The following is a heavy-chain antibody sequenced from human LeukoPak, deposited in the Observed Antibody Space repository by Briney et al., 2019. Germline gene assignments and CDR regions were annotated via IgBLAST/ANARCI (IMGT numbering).Heavy chain of an antibody. D-gene: IGHD4-17*01. CDR3: ALWGGDYVVLDY. J-gene: IGHJ4*02. V-gene: IGHV4-31*03. CDR2: IYYSGST. Sequence: PSETLSLTCTVSGGSISSGGYYWSWIRQHPGKGLEWIGYIYYSGSTYYNPSLKSRVTISVDTSKNQFSLKLSFVTAADTAVYYCALWGGDYVVLDYWGQGTLVTVSS. CDR1: GGSISSGGYY.